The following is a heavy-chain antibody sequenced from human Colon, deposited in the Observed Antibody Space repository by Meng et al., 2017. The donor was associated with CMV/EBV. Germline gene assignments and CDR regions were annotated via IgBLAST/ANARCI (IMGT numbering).Heavy chain of an antibody. V-gene: IGHV3-21*01. J-gene: IGHJ4*02. CDR3: AGYSKSSIY. CDR2: ITTPGTTI. CDR1: GINIHFYT. Sequence: GGSLRLSCAASGINIHFYTMQWVRQAPGKGLEWISSITTPGTTIYYADPVKGRFTVSRDNTRGTVYLQMSSLRAEDTAVYYCAGYSKSSIYWGQGTRVTVSS. D-gene: IGHD2-21*01.